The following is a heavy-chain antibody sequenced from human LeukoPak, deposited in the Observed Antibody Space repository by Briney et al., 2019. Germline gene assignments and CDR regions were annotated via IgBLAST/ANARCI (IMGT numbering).Heavy chain of an antibody. Sequence: ASVKVSCKASGYTFTGYYMHWVRQAPRQGLEWMGRINPNSGGTNYAQKFQGRVTMTRDTSISTAYMELSRLRSDDTAVYYCARDYREPAKTNWFDPWGQGTLVTVSS. CDR1: GYTFTGYY. J-gene: IGHJ5*02. CDR2: INPNSGGT. V-gene: IGHV1-2*06. CDR3: ARDYREPAKTNWFDP. D-gene: IGHD3-16*02.